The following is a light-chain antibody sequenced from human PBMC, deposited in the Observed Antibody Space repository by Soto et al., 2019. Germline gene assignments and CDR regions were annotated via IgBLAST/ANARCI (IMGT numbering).Light chain of an antibody. J-gene: IGLJ1*01. CDR1: SSILGDNT. V-gene: IGLV1-44*01. CDR3: AAWDATLDGYV. Sequence: QSVLTQPPSASGTPGQRVTISCSTSSSILGDNTVNWYQHVPGTAPKLLIYSYDQRPSGVPDRFSGSRSGTSASLAISGLQSEDDADYYCAAWDATLDGYVFGTGTKVTVL. CDR2: SYD.